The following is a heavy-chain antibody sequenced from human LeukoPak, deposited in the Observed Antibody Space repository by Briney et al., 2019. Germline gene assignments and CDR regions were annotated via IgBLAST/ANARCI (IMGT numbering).Heavy chain of an antibody. CDR1: GYSISSGYY. J-gene: IGHJ4*02. Sequence: PPETLSLTCAVSGYSISSGYYWGWIRQPPGKGLEWIGSIYHSGSTYYNPSLKSRVTISVDTSKNQFSLKLSSVTAADTAVYYCARVYSSGWYKGYYFDYWGQGTLVTVSS. CDR3: ARVYSSGWYKGYYFDY. D-gene: IGHD6-19*01. CDR2: IYHSGST. V-gene: IGHV4-38-2*01.